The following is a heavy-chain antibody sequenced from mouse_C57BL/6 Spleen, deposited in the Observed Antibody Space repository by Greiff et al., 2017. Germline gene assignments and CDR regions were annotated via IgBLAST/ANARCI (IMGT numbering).Heavy chain of an antibody. CDR3: ARRASGYDYVPFDY. Sequence: EVQLVESGGGLVKPGGSLKLSCAASGFTFSDYGMHWVRQAPEKGLEWVAYISSGSSTIYYADTVKGRFTISRDNAKTTLFLQMTSLRSEDTAMYYCARRASGYDYVPFDYWGQGSTLTVSS. CDR1: GFTFSDYG. CDR2: ISSGSSTI. V-gene: IGHV5-17*01. J-gene: IGHJ2*01. D-gene: IGHD2-4*01.